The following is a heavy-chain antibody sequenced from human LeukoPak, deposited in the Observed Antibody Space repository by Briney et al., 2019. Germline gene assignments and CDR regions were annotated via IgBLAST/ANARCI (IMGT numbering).Heavy chain of an antibody. V-gene: IGHV1-2*02. CDR1: GYTFTGYY. Sequence: ASVKVSCKASGYTFTGYYMHWVRQAPGQGLEWMGWINPNSGGTNYAQKFQGRVTMTRDTSISTAYMELSRLRSDDTAVYYCARVLVPAGALWYYYHYMDVWGKGTTVTISS. CDR2: INPNSGGT. CDR3: ARVLVPAGALWYYYHYMDV. J-gene: IGHJ6*03. D-gene: IGHD2-2*01.